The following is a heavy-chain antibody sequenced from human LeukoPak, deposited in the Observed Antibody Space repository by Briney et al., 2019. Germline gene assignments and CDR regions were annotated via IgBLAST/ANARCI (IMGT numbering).Heavy chain of an antibody. Sequence: SETLSLTCTVSGGSISSSSYYWGWIRQPPGKGLEWIGSIYYSGSTYYNPSLNSRVTISVDTSKNQFSLKLSSVTAADTAVYYCARVRSGYFAYWGQGTLVTVSS. J-gene: IGHJ4*02. V-gene: IGHV4-39*07. CDR2: IYYSGST. CDR1: GGSISSSSYY. CDR3: ARVRSGYFAY. D-gene: IGHD2-15*01.